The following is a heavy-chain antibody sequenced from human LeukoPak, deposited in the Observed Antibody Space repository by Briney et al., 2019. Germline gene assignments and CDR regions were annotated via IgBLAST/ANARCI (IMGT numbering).Heavy chain of an antibody. CDR3: ARSQAVAGTVDY. Sequence: GRSLRLSCAASGFTVSSNYMSWVRQAPGKGLEWVSVIYSGGRTDYADSVKGRFTISRDNSKNTLNLQMNSLRADDTAVYYCARSQAVAGTVDYWGQGTLVTVSS. J-gene: IGHJ4*02. CDR2: IYSGGRT. V-gene: IGHV3-53*01. CDR1: GFTVSSNY. D-gene: IGHD6-19*01.